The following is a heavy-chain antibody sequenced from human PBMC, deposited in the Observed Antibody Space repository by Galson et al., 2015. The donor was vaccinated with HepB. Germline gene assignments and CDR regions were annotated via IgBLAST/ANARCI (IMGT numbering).Heavy chain of an antibody. CDR3: TRDALVRGLIITYFFDY. J-gene: IGHJ4*02. D-gene: IGHD3-10*01. V-gene: IGHV3-33*05. CDR2: ISYDGSNK. Sequence: QPPGKGLEWVAVISYDGSNKYYADSVKGRFTISRDNSKNTLYLQMNSLRAEDTAVYFCTRDALVRGLIITYFFDYWGLGTLVTVSS.